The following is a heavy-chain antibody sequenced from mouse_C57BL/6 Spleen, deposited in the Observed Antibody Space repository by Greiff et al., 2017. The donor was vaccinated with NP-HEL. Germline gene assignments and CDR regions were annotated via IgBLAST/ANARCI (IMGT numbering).Heavy chain of an antibody. J-gene: IGHJ3*01. CDR3: ARGGYDYDVLFAY. CDR2: FHPYNDDT. V-gene: IGHV1-47*01. CDR1: GYTFTTYP. Sequence: VQLQQSGAELVKPEASVKMSCKASGYTFTTYPIEWMKQNHGKSLEWIGNFHPYNDDTKYNEKFKGKATLTVEKSFSTVYLELSRLTSDDSAVYYCARGGYDYDVLFAYWGQGTLVTVSA. D-gene: IGHD2-4*01.